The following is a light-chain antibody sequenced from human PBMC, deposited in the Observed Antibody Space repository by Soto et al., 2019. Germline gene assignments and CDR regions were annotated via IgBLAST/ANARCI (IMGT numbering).Light chain of an antibody. Sequence: QSALTQPASVSGSPGQSITISCTGSSSDVGRYNYVSWYQHHPGKAPKLMIYEVSNRPSGVSNPFSGSKSGNTASLTISGLQAEDEADYHCSSYTNSSTLYVFGTGTKLTVL. CDR1: SSDVGRYNY. CDR2: EVS. CDR3: SSYTNSSTLYV. J-gene: IGLJ1*01. V-gene: IGLV2-14*01.